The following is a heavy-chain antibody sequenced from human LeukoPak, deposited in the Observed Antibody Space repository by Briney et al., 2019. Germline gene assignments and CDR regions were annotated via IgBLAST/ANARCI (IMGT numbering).Heavy chain of an antibody. J-gene: IGHJ4*02. CDR1: GFTVSSNY. Sequence: GGSLRLSCAASGFTVSSNYMSWVRQAPGKGLEWVSVIYSGGSAYYADSVKGRFTISRDNSKNTLYLQMNSLRAEDTAVYYCARAGRYFDWLPHFDYWGQGTLVTVSS. D-gene: IGHD3-9*01. CDR3: ARAGRYFDWLPHFDY. V-gene: IGHV3-66*01. CDR2: IYSGGSA.